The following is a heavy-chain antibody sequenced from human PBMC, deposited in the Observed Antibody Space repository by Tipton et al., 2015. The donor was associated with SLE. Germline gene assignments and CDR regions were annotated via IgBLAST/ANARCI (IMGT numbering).Heavy chain of an antibody. CDR3: ARRPRGLAIDY. D-gene: IGHD5-12*01. CDR2: IYYTGST. J-gene: IGHJ4*02. V-gene: IGHV4-39*07. CDR1: GGSISSSDYY. Sequence: TLSLTCTVSGGSISSSDYYWAWIRQPPGKGLEWIGNIYYTGSTYYNPSLKSRVTISLNRSQNQFSLKVNSVTAADTAMYYCARRPRGLAIDYWGQGTLVTVSS.